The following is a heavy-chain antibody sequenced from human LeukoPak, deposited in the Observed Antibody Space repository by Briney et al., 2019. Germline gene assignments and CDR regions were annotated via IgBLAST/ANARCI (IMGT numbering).Heavy chain of an antibody. D-gene: IGHD3-3*01. CDR2: TYYSGST. CDR1: SGSISSITYY. J-gene: IGHJ4*02. Sequence: SETLPLTCTVSSGSISSITYYWGWIRQPPGKGLEWIGSTYYSGSTYSSLKSRVTISVDTSKNQFSLKLSSVTAADTAVYYCARLVFGMDYFDYWGQGTLVTVSS. V-gene: IGHV4-39*01. CDR3: ARLVFGMDYFDY.